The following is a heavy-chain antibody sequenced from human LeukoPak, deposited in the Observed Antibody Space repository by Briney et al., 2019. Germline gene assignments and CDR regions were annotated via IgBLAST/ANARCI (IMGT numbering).Heavy chain of an antibody. J-gene: IGHJ5*02. CDR2: IYTSGST. D-gene: IGHD1-1*01. CDR3: ARMRTYNWNDGGEYLDP. Sequence: PSETLSLTCTVSGGSISSYYWSWIRQPAGKGLEWIGRIYTSGSTNYNPSLKSRVTMSVDTSKNQFSLKLSSVTAADTAVYYCARMRTYNWNDGGEYLDPWGQGTLVTVSS. V-gene: IGHV4-4*07. CDR1: GGSISSYY.